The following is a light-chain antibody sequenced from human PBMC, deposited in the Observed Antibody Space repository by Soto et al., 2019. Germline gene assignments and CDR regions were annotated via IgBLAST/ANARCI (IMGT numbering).Light chain of an antibody. CDR2: GAS. J-gene: IGKJ2*01. V-gene: IGKV3-20*01. CDR3: QQYGDSPYT. Sequence: EIVLTQSPATLSLSPGERAALSCGASQSVNNNFFAWYQQIPGEAPRLLIYGASSRASGIPARFSGSGSGTDFTLTISRLEHEDFAVSYCQQYGDSPYTVGQGTKLQIK. CDR1: QSVNNNF.